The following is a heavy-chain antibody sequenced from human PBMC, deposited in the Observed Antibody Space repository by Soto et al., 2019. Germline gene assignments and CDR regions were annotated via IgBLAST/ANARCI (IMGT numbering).Heavy chain of an antibody. CDR1: GGSISSDNYY. CDR2: IYYSGSP. D-gene: IGHD3-16*01. J-gene: IGHJ5*02. V-gene: IGHV4-30-4*01. Sequence: QVQLQESGPGLVKPSQTLSLTCTVSGGSISSDNYYWSWIRQPPGKGLEWIGYIYYSGSPYYNPSLKSRVTMSLDTSTNQFSLKLSSVTAADTAMYYCVLFVGLGWFDPWGQGTLVTVSS. CDR3: VLFVGLGWFDP.